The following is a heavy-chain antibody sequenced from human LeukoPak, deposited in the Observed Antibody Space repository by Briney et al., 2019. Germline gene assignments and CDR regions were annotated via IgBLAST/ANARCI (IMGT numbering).Heavy chain of an antibody. CDR3: ARTPYSGYDSDWKFDY. V-gene: IGHV4-59*08. J-gene: IGHJ4*02. CDR2: IYNSGST. D-gene: IGHD5-12*01. Sequence: SETLSLTCTVSGGSISSYYWSWIRQPPGKGLEWIGYIYNSGSTNYNPSLKSRVTISVDTSKNQFSLKLSSVTAADTAVYYCARTPYSGYDSDWKFDYWGQGTLVAVSS. CDR1: GGSISSYY.